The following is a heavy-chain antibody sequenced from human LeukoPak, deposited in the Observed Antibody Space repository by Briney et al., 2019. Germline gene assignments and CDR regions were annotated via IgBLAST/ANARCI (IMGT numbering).Heavy chain of an antibody. V-gene: IGHV3-7*01. CDR3: AREGLPYSADY. CDR1: GFTFSSYW. J-gene: IGHJ4*02. CDR2: IKGDGSQI. D-gene: IGHD1-26*01. Sequence: GGSLRLSCAASGFTFSSYWMRWVRQTPAKGLEWVANIKGDGSQINYLDSVKGRFTISRDNARNSLSLQMNSLTADDTGVYYCAREGLPYSADYWGQGTLVTVSS.